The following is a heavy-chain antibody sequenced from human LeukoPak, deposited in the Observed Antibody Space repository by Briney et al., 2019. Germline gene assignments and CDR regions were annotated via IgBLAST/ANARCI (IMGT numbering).Heavy chain of an antibody. J-gene: IGHJ4*02. CDR3: ARDRGVSYFDY. V-gene: IGHV3-33*01. Sequence: PGGSLRHSCAASRFTFSNHGMHWVRQAPGKGLEWVAIIWYDGSQKYYADSVKGRFTIPRDNSKNTLYLQMNSLRAEDTAVYCCARDRGVSYFDYWGQGTLVTVSS. CDR2: IWYDGSQK. CDR1: RFTFSNHG.